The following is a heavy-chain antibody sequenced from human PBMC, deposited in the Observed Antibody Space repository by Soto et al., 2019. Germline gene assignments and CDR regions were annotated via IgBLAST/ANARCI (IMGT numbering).Heavy chain of an antibody. CDR2: INHSGST. CDR1: GGSFSGYY. CDR3: ARGRQLWFFVY. D-gene: IGHD5-18*01. V-gene: IGHV4-34*01. Sequence: SETLSLTCAVYGGSFSGYYWSWIRQPPGKGLEWIGEINHSGSTNYNPSLKSRVTISVDTSKNQFSLKLSSVTAADTAAYYCARGRQLWFFVYWGQGTLVTVSS. J-gene: IGHJ4*02.